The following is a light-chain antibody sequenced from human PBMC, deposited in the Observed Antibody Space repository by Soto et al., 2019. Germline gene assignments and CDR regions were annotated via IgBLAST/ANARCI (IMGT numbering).Light chain of an antibody. J-gene: IGKJ1*01. CDR1: QTISGW. Sequence: DIQMTQSPSTLSASVGDTVTITCRASQTISGWLAWYQQRPGKAPNLLIFDASTLESGVPSRFSGSGSGTDFTLTISRLEPEDFAVYFCQQYGSSPTTFGQGTKVDIK. CDR2: DAS. V-gene: IGKV1-5*01. CDR3: QQYGSSPTT.